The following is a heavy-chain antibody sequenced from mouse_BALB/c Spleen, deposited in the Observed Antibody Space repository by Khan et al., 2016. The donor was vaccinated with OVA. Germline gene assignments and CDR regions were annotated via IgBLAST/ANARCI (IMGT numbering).Heavy chain of an antibody. CDR1: GYSFTGYN. Sequence: LQQSGPELEKPGASVKISCKASGYSFTGYNMNWVKQSNGKSLELIGNIDPYYGGATYNQKFKGKATLTVDKSSSTAYMQLRSLTSEDSAVYYCTRGYCNYVRYYFDYWGQGTTLTVSS. D-gene: IGHD2-10*02. CDR3: TRGYCNYVRYYFDY. J-gene: IGHJ2*01. CDR2: IDPYYGGA. V-gene: IGHV1-39*01.